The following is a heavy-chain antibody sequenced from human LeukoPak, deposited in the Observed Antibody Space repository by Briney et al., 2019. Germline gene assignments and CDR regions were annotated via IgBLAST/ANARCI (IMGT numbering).Heavy chain of an antibody. V-gene: IGHV3-7*03. J-gene: IGHJ4*02. CDR3: AKGYYDILTGYSYYFDY. CDR2: IKQDGSEK. Sequence: GGSLRLSCAASGFTFSSYWMSWVRQAPGKGLEWVANIKQDGSEKYYVDSVKGRFTISRDNAKNTLYLQMNSLRAEDTAVYYCAKGYYDILTGYSYYFDYWGQGTLVTVSS. D-gene: IGHD3-9*01. CDR1: GFTFSSYW.